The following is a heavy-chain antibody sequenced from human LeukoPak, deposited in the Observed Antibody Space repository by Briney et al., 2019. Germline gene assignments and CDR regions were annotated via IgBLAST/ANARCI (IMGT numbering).Heavy chain of an antibody. CDR3: ARVDDWNFDY. CDR2: ISGSGGST. V-gene: IGHV3-23*01. D-gene: IGHD1-1*01. J-gene: IGHJ4*02. Sequence: GGSLRLSCAASGFTFSSYAMSWVRQAPGKGLEWVSAISGSGGSTYYADSVKGRFTISRDNSKNSLSLQMNSLRVEDTAVYYCARVDDWNFDYWGQGTLVTVSS. CDR1: GFTFSSYA.